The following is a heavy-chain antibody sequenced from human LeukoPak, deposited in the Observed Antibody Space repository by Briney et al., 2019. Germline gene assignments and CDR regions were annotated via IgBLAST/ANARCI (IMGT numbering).Heavy chain of an antibody. Sequence: TSETLSLTCAVSGGSISSGGYSWSWIRQPPGKGLEWIVYIYHSGSTYYNPSLKSRVTISVDRSKSQFSLKLSSVTAADTAVYYCARDLAEYYDSSGYYRSGAFDIWGQGTMVTVSS. CDR1: GGSISSGGYS. V-gene: IGHV4-30-2*01. D-gene: IGHD3-22*01. CDR2: IYHSGST. CDR3: ARDLAEYYDSSGYYRSGAFDI. J-gene: IGHJ3*02.